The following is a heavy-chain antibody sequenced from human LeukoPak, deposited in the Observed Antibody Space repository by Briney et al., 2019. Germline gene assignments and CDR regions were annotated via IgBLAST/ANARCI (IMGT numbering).Heavy chain of an antibody. J-gene: IGHJ4*02. CDR1: GGSISSYY. CDR2: ICYSGST. CDR3: ARVFCSSTSCHDY. Sequence: SETLSLTCTVSGGSISSYYWSWIRQPPGKGLEWIGYICYSGSTNYNPSLKSRVTISVDTSKNQFSLKLSSVTAADTAVYYCARVFCSSTSCHDYWGQGTLVTVSS. V-gene: IGHV4-59*01. D-gene: IGHD2-2*01.